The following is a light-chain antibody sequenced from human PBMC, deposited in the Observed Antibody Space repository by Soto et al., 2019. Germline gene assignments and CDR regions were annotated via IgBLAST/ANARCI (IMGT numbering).Light chain of an antibody. CDR1: SSDVGGYNY. V-gene: IGLV2-14*01. CDR3: SSYTSSSTLV. CDR2: DVS. J-gene: IGLJ3*02. Sequence: QSVLTQPASVSGSPGQSITISCTGTSSDVGGYNYVSWYQQHPGKAPKLMIYDVSNRPSGVSNRFSGSKSGNTASLTISGIQAEDEADYYCSSYTSSSTLVFGGGTKVTVL.